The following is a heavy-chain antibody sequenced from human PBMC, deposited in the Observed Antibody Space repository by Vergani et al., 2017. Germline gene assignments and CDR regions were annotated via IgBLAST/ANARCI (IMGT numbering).Heavy chain of an antibody. CDR2: ISGQNFRT. CDR1: GFTFTAHG. V-gene: IGHV3-23*01. J-gene: IGHJ4*02. D-gene: IGHD7-27*01. Sequence: EVQLLESGGGSAQPGESLRLSCVASGFTFTAHGLNWVRQAPGKGLEWVSGISGQNFRTHYADSVKGRFSISRDNSKSTLFLEMNSLRTEDTATYFCAKGRGITLTAVRGGLDSWGPGTVVLVSS. CDR3: AKGRGITLTAVRGGLDS.